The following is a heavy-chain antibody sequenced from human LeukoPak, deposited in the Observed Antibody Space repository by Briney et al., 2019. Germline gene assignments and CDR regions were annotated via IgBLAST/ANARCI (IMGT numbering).Heavy chain of an antibody. CDR2: IYPGDSET. J-gene: IGHJ6*02. Sequence: PGESLKISCKGSGYSFTSYWIAWVRQMPGKGLEWMGIIYPGDSETRYSPSFQGQVTISADKSISSVYLQWSSLKASDTATYYCARRSTTFYGMDVWGQGTTVTVSS. CDR1: GYSFTSYW. D-gene: IGHD1-1*01. CDR3: ARRSTTFYGMDV. V-gene: IGHV5-51*01.